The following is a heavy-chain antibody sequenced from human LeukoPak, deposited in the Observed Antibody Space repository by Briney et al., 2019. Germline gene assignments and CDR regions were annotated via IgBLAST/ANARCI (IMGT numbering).Heavy chain of an antibody. Sequence: SETLSLTCTVSGVSISSYYWSWIRQPPGKGLEWVGCIYYSGSTNYNPSLKSRVTISVDTSKNQFSLKLSSVTAADTAVYYCARTNTMVRGVIISPYYYYGMDVWGQGTTVTVSS. D-gene: IGHD3-10*01. J-gene: IGHJ6*02. CDR3: ARTNTMVRGVIISPYYYYGMDV. CDR2: IYYSGST. CDR1: GVSISSYY. V-gene: IGHV4-59*01.